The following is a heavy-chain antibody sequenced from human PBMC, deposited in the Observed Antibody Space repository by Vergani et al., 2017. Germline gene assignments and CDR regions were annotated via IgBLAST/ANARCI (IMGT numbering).Heavy chain of an antibody. V-gene: IGHV3-23*04. CDR1: GFTFSSYA. CDR3: AKVHIAVAARTGGDAFDI. CDR2: ISGSGGST. J-gene: IGHJ3*02. D-gene: IGHD6-19*01. Sequence: EVQLVESGGGLVQPGRSLRLSCAASGFTFSSYAMSWGRQAPGKGLEWVSAISGSGGSTYYADSVKGRFTISRDNSKNTLHLQMNSLRAEDTAVYYCAKVHIAVAARTGGDAFDIWGQGTMVTVSS.